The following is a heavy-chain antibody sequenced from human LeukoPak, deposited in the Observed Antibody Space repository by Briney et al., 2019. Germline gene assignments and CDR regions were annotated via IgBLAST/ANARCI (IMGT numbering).Heavy chain of an antibody. Sequence: PGGSLRLSCAVSGFSVRTNYMSWVRQAPGKGPEWDSLIYSSGSTYYTDSVKGRFTISRDNSQNTLYLHMNSLSAEDTPVYYCARTFLSGDGYKVGYFDYWGQGTLVTVSS. V-gene: IGHV3-53*01. CDR2: IYSSGST. CDR1: GFSVRTNY. J-gene: IGHJ4*02. D-gene: IGHD5-24*01. CDR3: ARTFLSGDGYKVGYFDY.